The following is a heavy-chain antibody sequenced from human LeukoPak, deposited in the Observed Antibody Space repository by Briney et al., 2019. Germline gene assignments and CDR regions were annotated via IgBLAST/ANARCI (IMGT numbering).Heavy chain of an antibody. D-gene: IGHD3-10*01. CDR3: ARVIRGSGKYYYYYMDV. CDR2: IYYSGST. J-gene: IGHJ6*03. CDR1: GGSLSSGGYY. V-gene: IGHV4-31*03. Sequence: SETLSLTCTVSGGSLSSGGYYWSWIRQHPGKGLEWIGYIYYSGSTYYNPSLKSRVTISVDTSKNQFSLKLSSVTAAGTAVYYCARVIRGSGKYYYYYMDVWGKGTTVTVSS.